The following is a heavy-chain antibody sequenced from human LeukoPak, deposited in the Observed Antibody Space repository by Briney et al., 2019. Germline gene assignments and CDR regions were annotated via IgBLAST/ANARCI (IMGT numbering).Heavy chain of an antibody. V-gene: IGHV1-46*01. D-gene: IGHD6-13*01. CDR3: ARVLSPLIAAAVY. Sequence: ASVKVSCKASGYTFTGYYMHWVRQAPGQGLGGWEIINPSGGSTSYAQKFQGRVTMTRDMSTSTVYMELSSLRSEDTAVYYCARVLSPLIAAAVYWGQGTLVTVSS. CDR2: INPSGGST. CDR1: GYTFTGYY. J-gene: IGHJ4*02.